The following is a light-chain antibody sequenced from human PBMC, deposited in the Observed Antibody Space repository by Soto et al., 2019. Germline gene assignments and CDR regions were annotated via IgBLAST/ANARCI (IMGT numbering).Light chain of an antibody. CDR2: GAS. J-gene: IGKJ2*01. V-gene: IGKV3-11*01. CDR1: QSVSSY. Sequence: EIVLTQSPATLSLSPGERATLSCRASQSVSSYLAWYQQKPGQAPRLLIYGASNRATGIPARFSGSGSGTEFTLTISSLQSEDFAVYYCQQYSNWPPYTFGQGTKLEIK. CDR3: QQYSNWPPYT.